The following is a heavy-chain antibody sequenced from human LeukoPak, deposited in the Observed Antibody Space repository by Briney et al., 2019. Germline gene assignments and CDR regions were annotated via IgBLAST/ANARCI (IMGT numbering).Heavy chain of an antibody. Sequence: GGSLRLSCAASGFTFSSYSMNWVRQAPGKGLEWVSSISSSSSYIYYADSVKGRFTISRDNAKNSLYLQMNSLRAEDTAVYYCAKGYSRKPTIDYWGQGTLVTVSS. CDR1: GFTFSSYS. CDR3: AKGYSRKPTIDY. V-gene: IGHV3-21*01. CDR2: ISSSSSYI. J-gene: IGHJ4*02. D-gene: IGHD5-18*01.